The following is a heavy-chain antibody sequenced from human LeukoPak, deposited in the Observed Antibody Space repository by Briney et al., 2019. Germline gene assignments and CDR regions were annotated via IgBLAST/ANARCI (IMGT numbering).Heavy chain of an antibody. CDR1: GGSVSSGSYY. D-gene: IGHD3-10*01. Sequence: PSETLSLTCTVSGGSVSSGSYYWSWIRQPPGKGLEWVGSIYYSGSTYYTPSLKSRVTICVDTSKNQFSLKLSSVTAADTAVYYCASPPHTLWSPGLYGMDVWGQGTTVTVSS. J-gene: IGHJ6*02. CDR2: IYYSGST. V-gene: IGHV4-39*01. CDR3: ASPPHTLWSPGLYGMDV.